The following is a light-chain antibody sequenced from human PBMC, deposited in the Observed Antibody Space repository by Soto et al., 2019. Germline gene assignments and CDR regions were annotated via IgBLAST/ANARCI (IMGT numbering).Light chain of an antibody. CDR2: EVS. CDR3: RSYTSSSTLVV. V-gene: IGLV2-14*01. Sequence: QSVLTQPASVSGSPGQSITISCTGTSSDVGGYNYVSWYQQHPGKAPKLMIYEVSNRPSGVSNRFSGSHSGNTASLTISGLQAEDEADYYCRSYTSSSTLVVFGGGTKLTVL. J-gene: IGLJ2*01. CDR1: SSDVGGYNY.